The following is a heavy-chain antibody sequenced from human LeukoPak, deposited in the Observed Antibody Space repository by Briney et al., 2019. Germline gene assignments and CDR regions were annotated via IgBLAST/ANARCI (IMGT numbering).Heavy chain of an antibody. V-gene: IGHV1-46*01. CDR2: INLSGGST. Sequence: ASVKVSCKASGYTFTSYYMHWVRQAPGQGLEWMGIINLSGGSTSYAQKFQGRVTMTRDTSTSTVYMELSSLRSEDTAVYYCARTYYYDSSGYYPYYWGQGTLVTVSS. J-gene: IGHJ4*02. D-gene: IGHD3-22*01. CDR1: GYTFTSYY. CDR3: ARTYYYDSSGYYPYY.